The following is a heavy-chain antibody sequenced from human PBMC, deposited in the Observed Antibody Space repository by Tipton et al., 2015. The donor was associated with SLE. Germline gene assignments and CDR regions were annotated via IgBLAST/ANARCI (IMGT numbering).Heavy chain of an antibody. CDR1: GFTFNNYW. CDR2: ITSDGSTT. J-gene: IGHJ6*04. D-gene: IGHD1-26*01. V-gene: IGHV3-74*01. Sequence: SLRLSCVASGFTFNNYWMNWVRQAPGKGLVWVSRITSDGSTTAYADFVRGRFTISRDNAKKTVYLQMNSLRAEDTALYYCARDLKQALPDYYGMDVWGKGTTVTVSS. CDR3: ARDLKQALPDYYGMDV.